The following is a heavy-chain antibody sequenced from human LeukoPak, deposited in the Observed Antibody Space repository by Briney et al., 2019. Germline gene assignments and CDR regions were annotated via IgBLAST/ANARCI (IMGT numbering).Heavy chain of an antibody. V-gene: IGHV1-2*02. CDR3: ARGPAAGIGAY. CDR2: INPNSGVT. Sequence: GASVKVSCNGSGHTFIGYYMHWVRQAPGQGLDWMGWINPNSGVTNYPQKFQGRVTMTWDTSTGTGYMELTRLTSDDTAVYYCARGPAAGIGAYWGQGTLVTVSS. D-gene: IGHD6-13*01. J-gene: IGHJ4*02. CDR1: GHTFIGYY.